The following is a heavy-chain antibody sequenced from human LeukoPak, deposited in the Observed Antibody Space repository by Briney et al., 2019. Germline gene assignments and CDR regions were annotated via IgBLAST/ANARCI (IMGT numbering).Heavy chain of an antibody. CDR2: IDFSGSVI. CDR1: EFIFSSYE. V-gene: IGHV3-48*03. J-gene: IGHJ3*02. Sequence: PGGSLRLSCAASEFIFSSYEMNWVRQAPGKGLEWVSYIDFSGSVIHYADSVKGRFTISRDNAKNSVYVQMNSLRAEDTAVYYCARGRGLSGSYYAFDIWGQGTMVTVSS. CDR3: ARGRGLSGSYYAFDI. D-gene: IGHD3-10*01.